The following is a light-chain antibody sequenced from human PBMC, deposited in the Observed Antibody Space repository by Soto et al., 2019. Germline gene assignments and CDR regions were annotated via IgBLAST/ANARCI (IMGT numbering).Light chain of an antibody. Sequence: DIHMTQSPSSLSASVGDRVTITCRASQSISSYLNWYQQKPGKAPKLLIYAASSLQSGVPSRFSGSGSGTDFTLTISSLQPEDFATYYCQQSYGTPYTFGQGTKVDIK. CDR3: QQSYGTPYT. J-gene: IGKJ2*01. CDR1: QSISSY. V-gene: IGKV1-39*01. CDR2: AAS.